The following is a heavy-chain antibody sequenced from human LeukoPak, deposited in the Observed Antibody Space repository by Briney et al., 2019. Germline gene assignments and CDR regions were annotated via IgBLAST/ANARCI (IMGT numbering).Heavy chain of an antibody. J-gene: IGHJ4*02. CDR1: GYTFTSYD. CDR2: INPNSGNT. D-gene: IGHD3-3*01. CDR3: ARGFGSPGYDFWSGPEGYYFDY. Sequence: ASVKVSCKASGYTFTSYDIDWVRQATGQGLEWMGWINPNSGNTGYAQKFQGRVTMTRNTSISTAYMELSSLRSEDTAVYYCARGFGSPGYDFWSGPEGYYFDYWGQGTLVTVSS. V-gene: IGHV1-8*01.